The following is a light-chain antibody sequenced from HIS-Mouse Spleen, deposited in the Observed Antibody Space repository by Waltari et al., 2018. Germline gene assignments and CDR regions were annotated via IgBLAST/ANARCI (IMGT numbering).Light chain of an antibody. CDR3: QQFNSYPIFT. J-gene: IGKJ3*01. CDR1: QGISSA. CDR2: DAS. V-gene: IGKV1-13*02. Sequence: AIQLTQSPSSLSASVGDRVTITCQASQGISSALAWYQQKPGKAPKLLIYDASSLESGVPLRFSGSGSGTDFTLTISSLQPEDFATYYCQQFNSYPIFTFGPGTKVDIK.